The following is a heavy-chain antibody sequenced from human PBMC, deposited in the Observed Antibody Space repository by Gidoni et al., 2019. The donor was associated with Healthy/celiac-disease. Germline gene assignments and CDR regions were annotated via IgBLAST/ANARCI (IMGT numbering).Heavy chain of an antibody. CDR3: ARAPHYYDSSGPPYYFDY. J-gene: IGHJ4*02. CDR1: CGSISSGAYY. Sequence: QVQLQESGPGLVKPSQTLSLTCPVSCGSISSGAYYWSWIRQPPGKGLEWIGYIYYSGSTYYNPSLKSRVTISVDTSKNQFSLKLSSVTAADTAVYYCARAPHYYDSSGPPYYFDYWGQGTLVTVSS. D-gene: IGHD3-22*01. V-gene: IGHV4-30-4*01. CDR2: IYYSGST.